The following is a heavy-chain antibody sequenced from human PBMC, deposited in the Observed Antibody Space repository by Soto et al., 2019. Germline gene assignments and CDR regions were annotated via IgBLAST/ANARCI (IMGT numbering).Heavy chain of an antibody. V-gene: IGHV4-59*01. CDR2: IYYSGST. D-gene: IGHD3-10*01. J-gene: IGHJ5*02. CDR3: ARRLWFGDVNWFDP. Sequence: SETLSLTCTVSGGSISSYYWSWIRQPPGKGLEWIGYIYYSGSTNYNPSLKSRVTISVDTSKNQFSLKLSSVTAADTAVYYCARRLWFGDVNWFDPWGQEPWSPSPQ. CDR1: GGSISSYY.